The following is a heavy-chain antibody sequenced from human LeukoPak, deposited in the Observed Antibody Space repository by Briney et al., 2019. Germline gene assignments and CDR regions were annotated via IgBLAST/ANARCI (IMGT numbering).Heavy chain of an antibody. D-gene: IGHD5-18*01. CDR2: IKYDGSEK. CDR3: SRGGYHRSFYYFDS. V-gene: IGHV3-7*01. CDR1: GFTFSNYW. J-gene: IGHJ4*02. Sequence: SGGSLRLSCTASGFTFSNYWMTWVRQAPRKGLEWVANIKYDGSEKYYGDSVEGRFAISWDIANNLLFLQMYSVTADDAAVYYCSRGGYHRSFYYFDSWGQGTQVTVSS.